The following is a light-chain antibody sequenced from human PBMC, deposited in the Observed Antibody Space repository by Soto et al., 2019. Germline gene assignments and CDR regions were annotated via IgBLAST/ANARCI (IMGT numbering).Light chain of an antibody. CDR2: WAS. Sequence: DIVMTQSPDSLAVSLGERATINCKSSQSVLYSSSNKDFLAWYQQKPGQPPKLLIYWASTRESGVPDRFSGSGSGTDLTLTISSLQAEDVAVYYCQQYYSTPRLTFGGGTKVEIK. CDR3: QQYYSTPRLT. J-gene: IGKJ4*01. V-gene: IGKV4-1*01. CDR1: QSVLYSSSNKDF.